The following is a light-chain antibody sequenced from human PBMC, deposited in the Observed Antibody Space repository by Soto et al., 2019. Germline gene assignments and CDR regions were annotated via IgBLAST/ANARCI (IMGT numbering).Light chain of an antibody. J-gene: IGKJ1*01. CDR1: QSLGTDY. V-gene: IGKV3-20*01. CDR2: DAS. Sequence: DIVLTQSPGTLSLSPGERATLSCRASQSLGTDYLAWYQQKPGQAPRLLIYDASRRATGIPVRFSGSGSGADFTLTISRLEDEDCAVYYCQQYGTSPGTFGQGNKADIK. CDR3: QQYGTSPGT.